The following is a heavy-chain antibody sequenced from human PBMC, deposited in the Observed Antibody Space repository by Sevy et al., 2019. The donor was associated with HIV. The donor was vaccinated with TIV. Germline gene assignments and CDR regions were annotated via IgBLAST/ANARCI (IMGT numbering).Heavy chain of an antibody. V-gene: IGHV4-59*01. CDR3: ARAYSNYYYAMDV. CDR2: IYYSGRT. Sequence: SETLSLTCTVSGDSISGYYWGWIRQPPGKGLEWIGYIYYSGRTDYNPSLKSRVIISQDTSKNQFSLKLTSVTAADTAVYFCARAYSNYYYAMDVWGQGTTVTVSS. CDR1: GDSISGYY. D-gene: IGHD4-4*01. J-gene: IGHJ6*02.